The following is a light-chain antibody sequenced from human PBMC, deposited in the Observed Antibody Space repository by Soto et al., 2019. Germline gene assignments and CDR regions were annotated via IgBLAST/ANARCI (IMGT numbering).Light chain of an antibody. Sequence: DIQMTQSPSSLSASVGDRVTITCRPSRGIGNALAWYQQEPGTVPKLLIHSASTLQSGVPSRFSGSGSGTDFTLTISSLQPEDVASYYCQKYDSAPTFGPGTKVDI. CDR1: RGIGNA. CDR3: QKYDSAPT. CDR2: SAS. J-gene: IGKJ1*01. V-gene: IGKV1-27*01.